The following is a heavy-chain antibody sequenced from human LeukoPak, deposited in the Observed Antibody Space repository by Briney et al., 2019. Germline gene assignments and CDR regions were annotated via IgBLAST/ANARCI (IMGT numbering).Heavy chain of an antibody. CDR3: TTVGRVVPAAKDY. CDR1: GFAFSNAC. J-gene: IGHJ4*02. CDR2: IKSKTDGGTT. Sequence: GGSLRLSCAASGFAFSNACMSWVRQAPGKGLECVGRIKSKTDGGTTDYAAPVKGRFTISRDDSKNTLYLQMKSLKTEDTAVYYCTTVGRVVPAAKDYWGQGTLVTVSS. V-gene: IGHV3-15*01. D-gene: IGHD2-2*01.